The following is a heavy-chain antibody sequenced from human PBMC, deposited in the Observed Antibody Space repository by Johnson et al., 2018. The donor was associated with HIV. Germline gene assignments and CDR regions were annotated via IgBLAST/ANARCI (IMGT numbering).Heavy chain of an antibody. CDR3: ARASNYYDSFGYYRRGGGSDI. J-gene: IGHJ3*02. CDR2: IRYDGSNK. D-gene: IGHD3-22*01. Sequence: QVQLVESGGGVVQPGRSLRLSCAASGFTFSSYGMHWVRQAPGKGLEWVAFIRYDGSNKYYADSVKGRFTISRDNSKNSLYLQMNNVRAEDTALYFCARASNYYDSFGYYRRGGGSDIWGQGTMVTVSS. V-gene: IGHV3-33*01. CDR1: GFTFSSYG.